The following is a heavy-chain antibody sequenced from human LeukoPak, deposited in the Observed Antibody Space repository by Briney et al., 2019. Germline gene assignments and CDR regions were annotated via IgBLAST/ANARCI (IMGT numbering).Heavy chain of an antibody. Sequence: PSETLSLTCTVSGGSISNYYWSWIRQPAGKGLEWIGRIYTSGSTNYNPSLKSRVTMSVDTSKNQFSLNLTSVTAADTAVYYCAKEYGSGSESDPWGQGTLVTVSS. CDR3: AKEYGSGSESDP. V-gene: IGHV4-4*07. CDR2: IYTSGST. CDR1: GGSISNYY. J-gene: IGHJ5*02. D-gene: IGHD3-10*01.